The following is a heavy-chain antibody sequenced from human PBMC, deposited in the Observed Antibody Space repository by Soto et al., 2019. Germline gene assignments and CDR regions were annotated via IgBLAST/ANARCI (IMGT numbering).Heavy chain of an antibody. J-gene: IGHJ4*02. CDR1: GFTFSSYA. CDR2: ISGSGGST. D-gene: IGHD3-3*01. V-gene: IGHV3-23*01. Sequence: GGSLRLSCAASGFTFSSYAMSWVRQTPGKGLEWVSAISGSGGSTYYADSVKGRFTISRDNSKNTLYLQMNSLRAEDKAVYYCAKAARRLTISWSGYYFDYWGQGTLVTVSS. CDR3: AKAARRLTISWSGYYFDY.